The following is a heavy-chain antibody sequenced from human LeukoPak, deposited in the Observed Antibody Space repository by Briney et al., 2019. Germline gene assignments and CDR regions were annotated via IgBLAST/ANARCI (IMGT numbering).Heavy chain of an antibody. CDR1: GYSFTSYW. J-gene: IGHJ6*02. Sequence: GESLKISCKGSGYSFTSYWIGWVRQLPGKGLGWMGIIYPGDSDTRYSPSFQGQVTISADKSISTAYLQWSSLKASDTAMYYCARHRKQWLGAYYYYGMDVWGQGTTVTVSS. V-gene: IGHV5-51*01. D-gene: IGHD6-19*01. CDR2: IYPGDSDT. CDR3: ARHRKQWLGAYYYYGMDV.